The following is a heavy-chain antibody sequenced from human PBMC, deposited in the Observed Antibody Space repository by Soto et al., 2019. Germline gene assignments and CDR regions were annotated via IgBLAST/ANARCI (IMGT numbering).Heavy chain of an antibody. CDR3: ARDSGYSSVDSGSHYLDY. CDR1: GFTFSVYW. D-gene: IGHD5-12*01. Sequence: EVQLVESGGKVVQPGGSLRLSCVASGFTFSVYWMSWVRQAPGEGLEWVARIKFDGSGIQYADSVKGRFSISRDNAGNSVYLQMNSLRAEDTAVYYCARDSGYSSVDSGSHYLDYGGQGALVTVTS. CDR2: IKFDGSGI. J-gene: IGHJ4*02. V-gene: IGHV3-7*01.